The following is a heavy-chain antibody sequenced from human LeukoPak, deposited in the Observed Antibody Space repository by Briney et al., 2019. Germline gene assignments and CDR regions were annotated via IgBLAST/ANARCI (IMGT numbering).Heavy chain of an antibody. CDR2: INPNSGGT. V-gene: IGHV1-2*02. CDR3: ARDLRYSSSPGDLDY. CDR1: GFTFSSYG. J-gene: IGHJ4*02. Sequence: GGSLRLSCTASGFTFSSYGMHWVRQAPGQGLEWMGWINPNSGGTNYAQKFQGRVTMTRDTSISTAYMELSRLRSDDTAVYYCARDLRYSSSPGDLDYWGQGTLATVSS. D-gene: IGHD6-13*01.